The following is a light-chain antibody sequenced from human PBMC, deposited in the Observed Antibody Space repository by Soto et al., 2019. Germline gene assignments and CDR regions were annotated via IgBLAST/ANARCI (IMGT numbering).Light chain of an antibody. Sequence: QSALTQPASVSGSPGQSITISCTGASSDVGGYNYVSWYQQRPDEAPKLMIYDVNNRPSGVSNRFSGSKSGNTASLTISGLQAEDEADYYCRSYTSSITYVFGTGTKVTV. CDR3: RSYTSSITYV. CDR1: SSDVGGYNY. J-gene: IGLJ1*01. CDR2: DVN. V-gene: IGLV2-14*01.